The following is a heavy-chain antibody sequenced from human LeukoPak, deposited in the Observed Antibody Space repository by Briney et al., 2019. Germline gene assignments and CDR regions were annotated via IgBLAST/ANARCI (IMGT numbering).Heavy chain of an antibody. V-gene: IGHV3-74*01. D-gene: IGHD6-19*01. J-gene: IGHJ1*01. CDR1: GFTFSSYW. Sequence: PGGSLRLSCAASGFTFSSYWMHWVRQAPGKGLVWVSRINSDGSSTSYADSVKGRFTISRDNAKNTLYLQMNSLRAEDTAVYYCARVVPYSSGWYPGEDYFQHWGQGTLVTVSS. CDR2: INSDGSST. CDR3: ARVVPYSSGWYPGEDYFQH.